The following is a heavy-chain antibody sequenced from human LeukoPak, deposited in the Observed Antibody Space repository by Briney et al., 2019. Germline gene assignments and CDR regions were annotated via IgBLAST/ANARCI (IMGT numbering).Heavy chain of an antibody. V-gene: IGHV3-11*01. J-gene: IGHJ4*02. D-gene: IGHD5-24*01. CDR3: ARDWESVVEID. CDR1: GFTFSDYY. CDR2: ISSSGRTK. Sequence: GGSLRLSCAASGFTFSDYYMSWIRQAPGKGLEWVSYISSSGRTKYYADSVKGRFTISRDNAKNSLYLQMNSLRAEDTAVYYCARDWESVVEIDWGQGTLGTVSS.